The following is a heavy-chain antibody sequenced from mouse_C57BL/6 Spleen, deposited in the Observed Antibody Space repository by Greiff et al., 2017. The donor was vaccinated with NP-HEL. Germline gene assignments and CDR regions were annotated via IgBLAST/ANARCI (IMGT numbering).Heavy chain of an antibody. D-gene: IGHD1-1*01. CDR1: GYAFSSSW. CDR2: IYPGDGDT. Sequence: VQLQQSGPELVKPGASVKISCKASGYAFSSSWMNWVKQRPGKGLEWIGRIYPGDGDTNYNGKFKGKATLTADKSSSTAYMQLSSLTSEDSAVYFCARRSLYYGSSYDYFDYWGQGTTLTVSS. V-gene: IGHV1-82*01. CDR3: ARRSLYYGSSYDYFDY. J-gene: IGHJ2*01.